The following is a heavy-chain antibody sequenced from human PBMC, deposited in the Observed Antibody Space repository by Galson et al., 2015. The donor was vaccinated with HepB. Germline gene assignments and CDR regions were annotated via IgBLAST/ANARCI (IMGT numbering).Heavy chain of an antibody. J-gene: IGHJ4*02. CDR1: GGSISSYY. D-gene: IGHD4-23*01. Sequence: ETLSLTCTVSGGSISSYYWSWIRQPPGKGLEWIGYIYYSGSTNYNPSLKSRVTISVDTSKNQFSLKLSSVTAADTAVYHCAREGGKIDYWGQGTLATVSS. V-gene: IGHV4-59*01. CDR2: IYYSGST. CDR3: AREGGKIDY.